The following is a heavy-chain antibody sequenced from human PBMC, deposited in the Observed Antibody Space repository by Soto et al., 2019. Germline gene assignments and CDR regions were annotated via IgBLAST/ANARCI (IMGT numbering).Heavy chain of an antibody. Sequence: SETLSLTCAVFGDSINSGDYYWTWIRQHAGKGLEWIGHIHHSGRTHYNPSLMSRVDISLDTSKNQLSLTLTSVTAADTAVYYCASSSLYGMDVWGQGTTVTVSS. J-gene: IGHJ6*02. CDR3: ASSSLYGMDV. V-gene: IGHV4-31*11. CDR1: GDSINSGDYY. CDR2: IHHSGRT.